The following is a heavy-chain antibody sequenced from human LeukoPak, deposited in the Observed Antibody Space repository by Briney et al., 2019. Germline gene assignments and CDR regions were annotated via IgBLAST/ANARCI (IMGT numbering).Heavy chain of an antibody. J-gene: IGHJ5*02. CDR1: AYTFTNYD. CDR2: MKPNSGNT. CDR3: ATGIVGGTTVGP. Sequence: ASVKVSCKASAYTFTNYDINWVRQATGQGLEWMGWMKPNSGNTGYAQKFQGRVTMTGNTSITTAYMELSSLTSEDTAVYYCATGIVGGTTVGPWGQGTLVTVSS. D-gene: IGHD1-7*01. V-gene: IGHV1-8*01.